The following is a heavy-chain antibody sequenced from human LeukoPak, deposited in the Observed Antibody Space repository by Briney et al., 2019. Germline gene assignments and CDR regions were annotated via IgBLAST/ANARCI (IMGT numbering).Heavy chain of an antibody. J-gene: IGHJ6*03. CDR3: ARALYYYDSSGYPGDGRSYYYYYMDV. CDR2: IYYSGST. CDR1: GGSISSSSYY. Sequence: SETLSLTCTVSGGSISSSSYYRGWIRQPPGKGLEWIGSIYYSGSTYYNPSLKSRVTISVDTSKNQFSLKLSSVTAADTAVYYCARALYYYDSSGYPGDGRSYYYYYMDVWGKGTTVTVSS. D-gene: IGHD3-22*01. V-gene: IGHV4-39*07.